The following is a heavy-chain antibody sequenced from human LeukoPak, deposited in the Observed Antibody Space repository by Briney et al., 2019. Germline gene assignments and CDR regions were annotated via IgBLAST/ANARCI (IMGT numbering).Heavy chain of an antibody. CDR3: ARDHTKGADYDFWSGPYYYYYMDV. J-gene: IGHJ6*03. CDR2: MNPNTGNL. Sequence: ASVKVSRKASGYTFNTYDVNWVRQATGQGLEWMGWMNPNTGNLGYAQKFQGRVTMTRDTSTSTVYMELSSLRSEDTAVYYCARDHTKGADYDFWSGPYYYYYMDVWGKGTTVTVSS. V-gene: IGHV1-8*01. D-gene: IGHD3-3*01. CDR1: GYTFNTYD.